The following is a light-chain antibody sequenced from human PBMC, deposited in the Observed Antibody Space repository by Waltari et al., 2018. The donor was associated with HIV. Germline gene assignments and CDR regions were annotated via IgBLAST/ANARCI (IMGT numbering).Light chain of an antibody. CDR1: SSDIGAYDY. Sequence: QSALTQPPSASGSLGQSVTISCTGSSSDIGAYDYVSWFQQHPHSAPKLLLYEVTRRPSTGSDRFSGSRSGYTAFLTVAGLQPDDEATYFCSSYGDSLRVLFGGGTNVTVL. V-gene: IGLV2-8*01. CDR2: EVT. CDR3: SSYGDSLRVL. J-gene: IGLJ2*01.